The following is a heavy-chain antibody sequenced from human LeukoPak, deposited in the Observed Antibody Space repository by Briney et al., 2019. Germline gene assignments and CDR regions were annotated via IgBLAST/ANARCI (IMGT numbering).Heavy chain of an antibody. V-gene: IGHV4-59*01. Sequence: SETLSLTCTVSDDSITMYYWTWIRQPPGKGLEWIGYVDHTGSTNFNPSLNGRVSISRDTSKNLFSLRLSSVTAADTAVYYCASYGSGSYFFDYWGQGTLVTVSS. CDR1: DDSITMYY. CDR2: VDHTGST. J-gene: IGHJ4*02. D-gene: IGHD3-10*01. CDR3: ASYGSGSYFFDY.